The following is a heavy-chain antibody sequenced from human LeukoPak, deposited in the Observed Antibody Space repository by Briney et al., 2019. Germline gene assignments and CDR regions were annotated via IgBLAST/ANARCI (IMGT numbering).Heavy chain of an antibody. J-gene: IGHJ4*02. CDR1: GGSISDYH. CDR3: ARGAPGDSSGYYGPYYFDY. V-gene: IGHV4-59*01. Sequence: MASETLSLTCTVSGGSISDYHWSWIRQPPGKGLEYIGYIYNSGRTFYNPSLKSRVTISVDTSKNQFSLKLSSVTAADTAVYYCARGAPGDSSGYYGPYYFDYWGQGTLVTVSS. CDR2: IYNSGRT. D-gene: IGHD3-22*01.